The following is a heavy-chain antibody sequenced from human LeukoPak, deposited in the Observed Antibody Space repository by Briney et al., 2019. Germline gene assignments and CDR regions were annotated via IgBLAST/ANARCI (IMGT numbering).Heavy chain of an antibody. CDR3: ARGPPAYNWNDGGYFDN. Sequence: SETLSLTCTVSGGSISSHYWSWIRQPAGKGLVWIGRIDTSGSTTYNPSLKSRVTISVDKSKNRFSLKVTSVAAADTAMYYCARGPPAYNWNDGGYFDNWGQGTLVTVSS. D-gene: IGHD1-20*01. J-gene: IGHJ4*02. V-gene: IGHV4-4*07. CDR2: IDTSGST. CDR1: GGSISSHY.